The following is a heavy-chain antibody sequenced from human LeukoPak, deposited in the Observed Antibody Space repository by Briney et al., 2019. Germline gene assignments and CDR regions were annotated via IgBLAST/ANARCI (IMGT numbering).Heavy chain of an antibody. CDR1: GYTFTGYY. D-gene: IGHD3-9*01. CDR3: ARDENRYYDILTGYQDY. J-gene: IGHJ4*02. V-gene: IGHV1-2*02. Sequence: ASVKVSCKASGYTFTGYYMHWVRQAPGQGLEWMGWINPNSGGTNYAQKFQGRVTMTRDTSISTAYMELSRLRSDDTAVYYCARDENRYYDILTGYQDYWGQGTLVTVSS. CDR2: INPNSGGT.